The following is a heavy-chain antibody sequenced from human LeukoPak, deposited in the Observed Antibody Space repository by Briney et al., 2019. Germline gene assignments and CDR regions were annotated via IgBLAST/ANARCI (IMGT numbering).Heavy chain of an antibody. CDR3: ARVTGYSYGSSRYYYYYMDV. D-gene: IGHD5-18*01. V-gene: IGHV4-59*05. CDR1: GFTFSSYSMN. Sequence: GSLRLSCAASGFTFSSYSMNWVRQAPGKGLEWIGSIYYSGSTYYNPSLKSRVTISVDTSKNQFSLKLSSVTAADTAVYYCARVTGYSYGSSRYYYYYMDVWGKGTTVTVSS. CDR2: IYYSGST. J-gene: IGHJ6*03.